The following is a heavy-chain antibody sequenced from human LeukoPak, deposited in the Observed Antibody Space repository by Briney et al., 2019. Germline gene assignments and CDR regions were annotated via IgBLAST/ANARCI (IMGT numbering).Heavy chain of an antibody. V-gene: IGHV4-59*12. CDR2: IYSSGST. CDR1: GGSISSYY. CDR3: ARGEYSSSLDY. D-gene: IGHD6-13*01. Sequence: SETLSLTCTVSGGSISSYYWTWIRQPPGKGLEWIGYIYSSGSTNYNPSLKSRVTISVDTSKNQFSLKLSSVTAADTAVYYCARGEYSSSLDYWGQGTLVTVSS. J-gene: IGHJ4*02.